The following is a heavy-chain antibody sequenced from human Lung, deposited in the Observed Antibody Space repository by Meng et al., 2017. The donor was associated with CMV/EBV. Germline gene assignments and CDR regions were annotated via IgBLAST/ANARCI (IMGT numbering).Heavy chain of an antibody. CDR3: ARVYCSRGSCSFDY. V-gene: IGHV3-21*01. Sequence: LTXXASGFTFSSYSVNWVRQAPGKGLEWVSSISSNSRYIFYADSVKGRFTISRDKAKNALHLQMNSLRDEDTAVYYCARVYCSRGSCSFDYWGQGTLVTVSS. CDR1: GFTFSSYS. CDR2: ISSNSRYI. D-gene: IGHD2-15*01. J-gene: IGHJ4*02.